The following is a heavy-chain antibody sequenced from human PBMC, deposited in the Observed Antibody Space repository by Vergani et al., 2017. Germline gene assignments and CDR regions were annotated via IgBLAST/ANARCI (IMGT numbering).Heavy chain of an antibody. CDR2: IKSKTDGGTT. CDR1: GFTFSNAW. Sequence: EVQLVESGGGLVKPGGYLRLSCAASGFTFSNAWMRWVGQAPGKGLEWVGRIKSKTDGGTTDYAAPVKGRFTISRDDSKNTLYLQMNSLKTEDTSVYYCTTLEWLVSPYYYYGMDVWGQGP. CDR3: TTLEWLVSPYYYYGMDV. V-gene: IGHV3-15*01. J-gene: IGHJ6*02. D-gene: IGHD3-3*01.